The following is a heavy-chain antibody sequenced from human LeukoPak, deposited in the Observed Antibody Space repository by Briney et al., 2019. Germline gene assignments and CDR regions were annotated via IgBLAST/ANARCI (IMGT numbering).Heavy chain of an antibody. J-gene: IGHJ4*02. CDR1: GFTFSSYA. CDR2: ISGSGGST. Sequence: PGGSLRFSCAASGFTFSSYAMSWVRQAPGKGLEWVSAISGSGGSTYYADSVKGRFTISRDNSKNTLYLQMNSLRAEDTAVYYCAKDGGGSYSYFDYWGQGTLVTVSS. V-gene: IGHV3-23*01. CDR3: AKDGGGSYSYFDY. D-gene: IGHD1-26*01.